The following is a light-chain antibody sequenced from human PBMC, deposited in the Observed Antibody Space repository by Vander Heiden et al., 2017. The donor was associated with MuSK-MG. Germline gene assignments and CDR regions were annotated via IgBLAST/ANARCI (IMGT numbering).Light chain of an antibody. CDR2: AAS. V-gene: IGKV1-27*01. CDR3: QKYNSDPPLT. J-gene: IGKJ4*01. Sequence: DIQMTQSPSSLSASVGDRVTITCRASQGISNYLAWYQQKPGKGPKLLIYAASTLPSGVPSRFSGSGSGTDFTLTISSLQPEDVATYYCQKYNSDPPLTFGGGTKVEIK. CDR1: QGISNY.